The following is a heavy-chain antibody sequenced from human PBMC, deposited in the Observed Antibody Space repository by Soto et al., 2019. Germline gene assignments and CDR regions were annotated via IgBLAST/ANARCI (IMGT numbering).Heavy chain of an antibody. Sequence: QVQLEASGPGLVKPSQTLSLTCSVSGGSIRSGGYFWTWIRQHPGKGLEYIGHIYSSGSTYYIPALRRRLTVSLDTSKNQFSLTLTSVPAADTALYFCARLNSGLYQSFDSWGQGALVTVSS. D-gene: IGHD2-8*01. J-gene: IGHJ4*02. V-gene: IGHV4-31*03. CDR1: GGSIRSGGYF. CDR3: ARLNSGLYQSFDS. CDR2: IYSSGST.